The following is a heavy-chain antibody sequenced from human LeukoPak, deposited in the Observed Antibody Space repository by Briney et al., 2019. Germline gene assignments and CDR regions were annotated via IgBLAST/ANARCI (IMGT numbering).Heavy chain of an antibody. Sequence: GESLKISFKASGYSFSRDWIAWVRQMPGKGLEWMGIIFPIDSETTYCPSFQGQVTISADKSISTAYLQWSSLKASDTAMYYCTRGCSGGSCSRDAMDVWGQGTMVTVSS. CDR3: TRGCSGGSCSRDAMDV. CDR2: IFPIDSET. V-gene: IGHV5-51*01. D-gene: IGHD2-15*01. CDR1: GYSFSRDW. J-gene: IGHJ6*02.